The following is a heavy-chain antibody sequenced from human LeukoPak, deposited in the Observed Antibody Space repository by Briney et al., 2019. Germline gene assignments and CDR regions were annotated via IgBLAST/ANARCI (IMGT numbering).Heavy chain of an antibody. CDR1: GFTFSNYE. CDR2: ISSSGNTI. J-gene: IGHJ5*02. V-gene: IGHV3-48*03. Sequence: PGGSLRLSCAASGFTFSNYEMNWVRQAPGKGLEWVSYISSSGNTIYYADSVKGRFTISRDNAKNSLYLQMNSLRAEDTAVYYCARAGPPAFDPWGQGTLVTVSS. CDR3: ARAGPPAFDP.